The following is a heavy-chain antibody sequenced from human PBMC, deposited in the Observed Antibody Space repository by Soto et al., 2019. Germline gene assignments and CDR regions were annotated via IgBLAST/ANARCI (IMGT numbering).Heavy chain of an antibody. CDR2: ISGSGGRT. Sequence: EVQLLESGGGLVQPGGSLRLSCAASGFTFSSYGMSWVRQAPGKGLEWVSGISGSGGRTYYADSVKGRFTISRDNSKNTLYLQMNSLRAEDTAVYYWAKLQYFDWLQPGHVWGQGTTVTVSS. V-gene: IGHV3-23*01. D-gene: IGHD3-9*01. J-gene: IGHJ6*02. CDR1: GFTFSSYG. CDR3: AKLQYFDWLQPGHV.